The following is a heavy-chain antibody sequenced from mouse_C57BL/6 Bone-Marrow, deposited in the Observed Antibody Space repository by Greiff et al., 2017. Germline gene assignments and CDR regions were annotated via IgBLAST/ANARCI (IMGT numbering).Heavy chain of an antibody. Sequence: DVMLVESGGGLVQPGGSLKLSCAASGLTFSDYYMYWVRQTPEKRLEWVAYISNGGGSSYFPDTVQGRFTISRDNAKNTLYLQMSRLKSEETAMYYCARPQLGRGYFDYWGQGTTLTVSS. CDR3: ARPQLGRGYFDY. CDR2: ISNGGGSS. D-gene: IGHD4-1*02. J-gene: IGHJ2*01. CDR1: GLTFSDYY. V-gene: IGHV5-12*01.